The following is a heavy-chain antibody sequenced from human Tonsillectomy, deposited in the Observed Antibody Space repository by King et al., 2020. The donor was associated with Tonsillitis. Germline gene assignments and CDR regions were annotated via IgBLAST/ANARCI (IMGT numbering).Heavy chain of an antibody. CDR3: ARVEKGIAVADFDY. D-gene: IGHD6-19*01. Sequence: QLQESGPGLVKPSETLSLTCTVSGGSISSSSYYWGWIRQPPGKGLEWIGSIYYSGSTYYNPSLKSRVTISVDTSKNQFSLKLSSVTAADTAVYYCARVEKGIAVADFDYWGQGTLVTVSS. CDR2: IYYSGST. J-gene: IGHJ4*02. CDR1: GGSISSSSYY. V-gene: IGHV4-39*07.